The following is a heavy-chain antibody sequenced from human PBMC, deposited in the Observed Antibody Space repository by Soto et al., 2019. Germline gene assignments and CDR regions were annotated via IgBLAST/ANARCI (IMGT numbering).Heavy chain of an antibody. CDR1: GFTFSSYG. D-gene: IGHD6-19*01. V-gene: IGHV3-23*01. CDR2: ISGSVGST. CDR3: AKVSSSDWYIFDY. J-gene: IGHJ4*02. Sequence: HPGGSLRLSCSASGFTFSSYGMSWVRQAPGKGLEWVSGISGSVGSTYYADSVKGRFTISRDNSKNALYLQMNSLRAEDTAVYYCAKVSSSDWYIFDYWGQGTMVTVSS.